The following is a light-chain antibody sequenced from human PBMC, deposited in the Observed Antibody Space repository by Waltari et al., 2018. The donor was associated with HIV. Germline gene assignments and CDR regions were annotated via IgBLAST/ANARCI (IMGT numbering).Light chain of an antibody. CDR3: ATWNDSLSGYV. Sequence: QSALSQPPSASGTPGQSVTISCSGSTSNLGSHYVYWYQQLPGTAPKLRIYRNNQRPSGVPDRFSGSKSGTSASLAISGLRSEDEADYYCATWNDSLSGYVFGTGTKVTV. V-gene: IGLV1-47*01. CDR1: TSNLGSHY. J-gene: IGLJ1*01. CDR2: RNN.